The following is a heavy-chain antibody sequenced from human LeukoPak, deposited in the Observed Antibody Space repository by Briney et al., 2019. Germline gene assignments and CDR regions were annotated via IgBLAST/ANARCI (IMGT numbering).Heavy chain of an antibody. Sequence: PGGSLRLSCAASGFTFSSYAMSWVRQAPGKGLEWVSAISGSGSTIYYADSVKGRFTISRDNAKNSLYLQMNSLRAEDTAVYYCARSCCSSSPVGYWGQGTLVTVSS. V-gene: IGHV3-48*04. CDR1: GFTFSSYA. J-gene: IGHJ4*02. D-gene: IGHD6-6*01. CDR2: ISGSGSTI. CDR3: ARSCCSSSPVGY.